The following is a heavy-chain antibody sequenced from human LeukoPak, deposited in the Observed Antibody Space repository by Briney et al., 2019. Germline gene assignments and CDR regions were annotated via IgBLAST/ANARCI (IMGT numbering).Heavy chain of an antibody. D-gene: IGHD3-10*01. Sequence: GGSLKLSGAAPGFTFRTYAMTWVGQAPGKGLDWVSAISGSGGSTYYADSVKGRFTISRDNSKNTLYLQMNSLRAEDTAVYYCAKYYYGSGSFDYWGQGTLVTVSS. V-gene: IGHV3-23*01. J-gene: IGHJ4*02. CDR1: GFTFRTYA. CDR2: ISGSGGST. CDR3: AKYYYGSGSFDY.